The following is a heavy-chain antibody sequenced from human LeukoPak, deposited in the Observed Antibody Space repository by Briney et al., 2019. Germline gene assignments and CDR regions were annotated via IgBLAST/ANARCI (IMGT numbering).Heavy chain of an antibody. J-gene: IGHJ5*02. Sequence: PSETLSLTCTVSGDSLNTYYCAWIRQHPGKEMECIAFVASSGTSNYNPSLHSRVSISIDPSKNQFSLALTSVTPADTAVYYCARVVRGVVTSNWFDPWGQGTLVSVSS. CDR1: GDSLNTYY. CDR3: ARVVRGVVTSNWFDP. V-gene: IGHV4-59*01. CDR2: VASSGTS. D-gene: IGHD2-21*02.